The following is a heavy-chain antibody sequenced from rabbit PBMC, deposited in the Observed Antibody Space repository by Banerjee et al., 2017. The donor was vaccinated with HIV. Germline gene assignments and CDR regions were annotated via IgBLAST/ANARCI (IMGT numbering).Heavy chain of an antibody. CDR2: IYTGSGNT. CDR3: ARAAGYAGYGYATGFDL. D-gene: IGHD6-1*01. J-gene: IGHJ4*01. Sequence: QEQLVESGGDLVKPGASLTLTCKASGLDFSSSYWICWVRQAPGKGLEWIGCIYTGSGNTYYASWAKGRFTISKTSSTTVTLQMTSLTAADTATYFCARAAGYAGYGYATGFDLWGPGTLVTVS. V-gene: IGHV1S45*01. CDR1: GLDFSSSYW.